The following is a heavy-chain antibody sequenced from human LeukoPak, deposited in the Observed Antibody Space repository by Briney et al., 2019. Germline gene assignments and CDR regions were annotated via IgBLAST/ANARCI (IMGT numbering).Heavy chain of an antibody. J-gene: IGHJ4*02. D-gene: IGHD3-16*02. CDR2: IYYSGST. CDR1: GGSISSSGYY. Sequence: PSETLSLTCTVSGGSISSSGYYWGWIRQPPGKGLEWIGSIYYSGSTYYNPSLKSRVTISVDTSKNQFSLKLSSVTAADTAVYYCEREIYDYVWGSYRYTGYFDYWGQGTLVTVSS. V-gene: IGHV4-39*07. CDR3: EREIYDYVWGSYRYTGYFDY.